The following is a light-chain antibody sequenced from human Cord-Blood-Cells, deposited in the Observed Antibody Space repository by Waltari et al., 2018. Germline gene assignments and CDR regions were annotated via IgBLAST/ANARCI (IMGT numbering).Light chain of an antibody. V-gene: IGKV3-15*01. CDR3: QQYNKWAT. Sequence: EIVMTQSPATLSVSPGERATLSCRASQSVSSNLAWYQQKPGQAPRLLIYGASTSATGIPARFIGCGARKEFTLTISILPSEDFADYCCQQYNKWATFGQGTKVEIK. J-gene: IGKJ1*01. CDR2: GAS. CDR1: QSVSSN.